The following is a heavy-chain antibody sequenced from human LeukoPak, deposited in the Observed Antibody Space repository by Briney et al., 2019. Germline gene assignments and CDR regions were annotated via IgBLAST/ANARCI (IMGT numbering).Heavy chain of an antibody. CDR3: ARDGNWGSLRGAFDI. CDR1: GYTFTVYY. CDR2: INPNSGGT. J-gene: IGHJ3*02. D-gene: IGHD7-27*01. V-gene: IGHV1-2*02. Sequence: ASVKVSCKASGYTFTVYYMHWVRDAPGQGLEWMGWINPNSGGTNYAQNFQGRVTMTRDTSISTAYMELSRLRSDDTAVYYCARDGNWGSLRGAFDIWGQGTMVTVSS.